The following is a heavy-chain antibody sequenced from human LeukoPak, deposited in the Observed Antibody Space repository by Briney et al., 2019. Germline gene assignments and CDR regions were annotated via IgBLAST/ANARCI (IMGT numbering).Heavy chain of an antibody. Sequence: PGGSLRLSCAASGFTFSSYEMNWVRQAPGKGLEWVANIKQDGSEKYYVDSVKGRFTISRDNAKNSLYLQMNSLRAEDTAVYYCARDSSGPINWFDPWGQGTLVTVSS. J-gene: IGHJ5*02. D-gene: IGHD3-10*01. CDR2: IKQDGSEK. CDR1: GFTFSSYE. V-gene: IGHV3-7*01. CDR3: ARDSSGPINWFDP.